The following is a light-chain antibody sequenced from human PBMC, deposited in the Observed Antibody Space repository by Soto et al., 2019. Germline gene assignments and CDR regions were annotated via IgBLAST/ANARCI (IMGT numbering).Light chain of an antibody. V-gene: IGLV2-14*03. Sequence: QSALTQPASVSGSPGQSITISCTGTSSDVGGYNYVSWYQQHPGKAPKLMIYDVTNRPSGVSNRFSGSKSGNMASLTISGLQAEDEAEYYCSSFTISITPVVFGGGTKLTVL. CDR1: SSDVGGYNY. CDR2: DVT. J-gene: IGLJ2*01. CDR3: SSFTISITPVV.